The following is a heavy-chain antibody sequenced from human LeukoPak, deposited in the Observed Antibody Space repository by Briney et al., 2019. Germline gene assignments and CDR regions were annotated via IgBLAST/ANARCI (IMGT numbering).Heavy chain of an antibody. CDR1: GFTFSSYA. CDR2: ISYDGSNK. CDR3: ARVSGGRNIVVVPAASYYFDY. J-gene: IGHJ4*02. D-gene: IGHD2-2*01. Sequence: GGSLRLSCAASGFTFSSYAMHWVRQAPGKGLEWVAVISYDGSNKYYADSVKGRFTISRDNSKNTLYLQMNSLRAEDTAVYYCARVSGGRNIVVVPAASYYFDYWGQGTLVTVSS. V-gene: IGHV3-30-3*01.